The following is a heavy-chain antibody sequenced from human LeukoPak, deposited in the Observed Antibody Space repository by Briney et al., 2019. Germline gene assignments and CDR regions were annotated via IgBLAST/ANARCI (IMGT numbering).Heavy chain of an antibody. CDR2: IRKDGGDI. CDR3: ARDAFGDFSY. D-gene: IGHD3-10*01. J-gene: IGHJ4*02. Sequence: GGSLRLSCVASGLSFGSYWMDWVRQDPGKGLEWVANIRKDGGDIHYVDSVKGPFTIPRDNAKNSVYLQMHRLRAEDTAVYYCARDAFGDFSYWGQGILVTVSS. V-gene: IGHV3-7*01. CDR1: GLSFGSYW.